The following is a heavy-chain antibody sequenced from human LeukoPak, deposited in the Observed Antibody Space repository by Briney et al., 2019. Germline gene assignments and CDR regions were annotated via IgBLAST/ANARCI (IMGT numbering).Heavy chain of an antibody. CDR2: IYYSGST. J-gene: IGHJ3*02. Sequence: PSETLSLTCTVSGGSISSGGYYWSWIRQHPGKGLEWIGYIYYSGSTYYNSSLKSRVTISVDRSKNQFSLKLSSVTAADTAVYYCARGYDSSGYYLDAFDIWGQGTMVTVSS. D-gene: IGHD3-22*01. CDR1: GGSISSGGYY. V-gene: IGHV4-31*03. CDR3: ARGYDSSGYYLDAFDI.